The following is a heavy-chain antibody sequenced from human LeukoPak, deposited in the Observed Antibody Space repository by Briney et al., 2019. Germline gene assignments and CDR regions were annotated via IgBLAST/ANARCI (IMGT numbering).Heavy chain of an antibody. CDR1: GFTFSTYD. CDR2: MGSAGDT. D-gene: IGHD3-3*01. V-gene: IGHV3-13*01. CDR3: ARVAKSVFGDFFDL. Sequence: GGSLRLSCAASGFTFSTYDIHWVRQGSGKDLEWVSAMGSAGDTYYPGSVKGRFTISREDAKNSVYLQMNGLRAGDTAGYYCARVAKSVFGDFFDLWGQGTMVTVSS. J-gene: IGHJ3*01.